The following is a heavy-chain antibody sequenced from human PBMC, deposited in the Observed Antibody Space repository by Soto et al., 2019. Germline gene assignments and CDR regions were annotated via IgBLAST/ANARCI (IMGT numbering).Heavy chain of an antibody. CDR1: GFPFDNYP. CDR3: ARSFSDSYYDLDF. Sequence: PGGSLRLSCSASGFPFDNYPMHLVRQPPGKGLEWVSGISWNSASMDYADSVKDRFSISRDNAENSLYLQMNILKIEDTAFYYCARSFSDSYYDLDFWGQGNLVTASS. D-gene: IGHD1-26*01. CDR2: ISWNSASM. V-gene: IGHV3-9*01. J-gene: IGHJ4*02.